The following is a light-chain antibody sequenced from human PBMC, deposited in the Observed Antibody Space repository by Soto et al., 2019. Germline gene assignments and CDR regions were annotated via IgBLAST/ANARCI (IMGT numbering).Light chain of an antibody. J-gene: IGKJ1*01. V-gene: IGKV3-15*01. CDR3: QQYDSSPRT. CDR1: QNVGTS. Sequence: EIVMTQSPATLSVSPGERATLFCRASQNVGTSLAWYQQIPGQPPRLLIHGASIRATGVPARFTGSGSGTGFTLTINRLEPEDFAVYYCQQYDSSPRTFGQGTKVDIK. CDR2: GAS.